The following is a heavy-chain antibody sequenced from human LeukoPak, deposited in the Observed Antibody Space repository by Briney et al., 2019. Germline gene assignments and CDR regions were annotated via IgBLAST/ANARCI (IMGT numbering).Heavy chain of an antibody. J-gene: IGHJ4*02. D-gene: IGHD3-22*01. V-gene: IGHV7-4-1*02. CDR1: GYTFTSNA. CDR3: ARESYYYDSSGYLIFDY. CDR2: INTKTGNP. Sequence: ASVKVSCKASGYTFTSNAMNWVRQAPGQGLEWMGWINTKTGNPTYAQGFTGRFVFSLDTSVSTAYLQISSLKAEDTAVYYCARESYYYDSSGYLIFDYWGQGTLVTVSS.